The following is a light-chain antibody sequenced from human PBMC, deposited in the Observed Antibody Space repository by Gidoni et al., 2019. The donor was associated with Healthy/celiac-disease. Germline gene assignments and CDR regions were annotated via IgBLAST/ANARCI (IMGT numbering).Light chain of an antibody. Sequence: IQMTQSPSSLSASVVDRATITCRASQGISSYLNWYQQKPGKAPKLLIYAASSLQSGVPARFSGSGSGTDFTLTISSLQPEDFATYYCQQSYSTPWTFGQGTKVEIK. CDR1: QGISSY. V-gene: IGKV1-39*01. CDR3: QQSYSTPWT. CDR2: AAS. J-gene: IGKJ1*01.